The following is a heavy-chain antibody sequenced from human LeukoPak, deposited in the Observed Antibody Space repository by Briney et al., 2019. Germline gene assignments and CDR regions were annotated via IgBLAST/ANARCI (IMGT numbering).Heavy chain of an antibody. J-gene: IGHJ3*02. Sequence: SETLSLTCTVSGGSIGSYYWSWIRQPPGKGLEWIGYIYYSGSTNYNPSLKSRVTIAVDTSKNQFSLKLSSVTAADTAVYYCARAGRYSGSYYNRNLDAFDIWGQGTMVTVSS. V-gene: IGHV4-59*08. D-gene: IGHD1-26*01. CDR3: ARAGRYSGSYYNRNLDAFDI. CDR1: GGSIGSYY. CDR2: IYYSGST.